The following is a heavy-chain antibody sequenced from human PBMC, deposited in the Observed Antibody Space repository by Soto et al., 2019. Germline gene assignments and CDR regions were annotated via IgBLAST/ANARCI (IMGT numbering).Heavy chain of an antibody. CDR1: GFAVSAYY. CDR3: SIEVYSSSLPTYFYFYGMDV. V-gene: IGHV3-11*01. CDR2: ISSSGSTI. J-gene: IGHJ6*02. D-gene: IGHD6-6*01. Sequence: GGTLTLSCAASGFAVSAYYMRGIGEARGSGLEGVSYISSSGSTIYYADSLKGRFTISRDNAKNSLYLQMNSLRAEDTAVYYFSIEVYSSSLPTYFYFYGMDVLCHGT.